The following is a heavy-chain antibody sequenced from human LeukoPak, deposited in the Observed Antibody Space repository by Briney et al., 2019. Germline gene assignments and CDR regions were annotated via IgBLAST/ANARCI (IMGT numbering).Heavy chain of an antibody. Sequence: ASVKVSCKASGYTFTDFYIHWVRQAPGQGLEWMGWINPNSGSTRYAQKFEGGVSMTRDTSISTAYMELSSLRSDDTAVYYCARDEGTTVTDYWGQGTLVTVSS. CDR3: ARDEGTTVTDY. CDR1: GYTFTDFY. V-gene: IGHV1-2*02. D-gene: IGHD4-17*01. CDR2: INPNSGST. J-gene: IGHJ4*02.